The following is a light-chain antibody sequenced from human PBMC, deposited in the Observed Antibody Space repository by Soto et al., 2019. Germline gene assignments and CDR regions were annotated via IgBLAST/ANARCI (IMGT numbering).Light chain of an antibody. V-gene: IGKV3-20*01. J-gene: IGKJ2*01. CDR2: GAS. CDR3: QQYGSSPPNT. Sequence: EIVLTQSPGTLSLSPGERATLSCRASQSVSSSYLAWYQQKLGQAPRLLIYGASSRATGIPDRFSGSGSGTDFTLTISRLEPEDLAVYYCQQYGSSPPNTFVQGTKLEIK. CDR1: QSVSSSY.